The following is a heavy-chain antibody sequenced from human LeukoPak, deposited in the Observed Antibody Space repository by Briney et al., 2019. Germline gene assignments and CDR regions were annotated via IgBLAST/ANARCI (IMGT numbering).Heavy chain of an antibody. Sequence: GGSLRLSCAASGFTVSSNYMSGVRQAPGKGLEWVSVIYSGGSTYYADSVKGRFTISRDNSKNTLYLQMNSLRAEDTAVYYCARDSDILTGRGMDVWGQGTTVTVSS. CDR1: GFTVSSNY. V-gene: IGHV3-53*01. J-gene: IGHJ6*02. CDR2: IYSGGST. CDR3: ARDSDILTGRGMDV. D-gene: IGHD3-9*01.